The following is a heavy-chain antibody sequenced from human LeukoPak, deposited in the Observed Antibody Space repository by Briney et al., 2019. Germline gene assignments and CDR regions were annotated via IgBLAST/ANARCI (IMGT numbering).Heavy chain of an antibody. Sequence: GGSLRLSCAASGFTFSSFGMHWVRQAPGKGLEWVAVISYDGSNKYYADSVMGRFTISRDNSKNTLYLQMNSLRAEDTAVYYCAKSPNGDSSGYYFDYWGQGTLVTVSS. CDR2: ISYDGSNK. CDR1: GFTFSSFG. V-gene: IGHV3-30*18. D-gene: IGHD3-22*01. J-gene: IGHJ4*02. CDR3: AKSPNGDSSGYYFDY.